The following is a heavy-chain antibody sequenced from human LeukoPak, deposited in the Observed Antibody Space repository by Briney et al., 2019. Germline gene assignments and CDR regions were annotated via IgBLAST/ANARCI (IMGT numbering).Heavy chain of an antibody. J-gene: IGHJ4*02. CDR1: GFTFSSYA. D-gene: IGHD3-22*01. V-gene: IGHV3-64*04. Sequence: PGGSLRLSCSASGFTFSSYAMHWVRQAPGKGLEYVSAISSNGGSTYYADSVKGRFTISRDNSKNTLYLQMNSLRAEDTAVYCCARAPYYYDSSGYHSLFDYWGQGTLVTVSS. CDR2: ISSNGGST. CDR3: ARAPYYYDSSGYHSLFDY.